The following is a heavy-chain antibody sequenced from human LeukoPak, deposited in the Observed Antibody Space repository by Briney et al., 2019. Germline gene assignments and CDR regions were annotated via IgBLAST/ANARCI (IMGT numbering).Heavy chain of an antibody. CDR3: ARDQRGCSGGSCYSAWFDP. D-gene: IGHD2-15*01. CDR2: IYYSGST. V-gene: IGHV4-30-4*01. CDR1: GGSISSGDYY. Sequence: SETLSLTCTVSGGSISSGDYYWSWIRQPPGKGLEWIGYIYYSGSTYYNPSLKSRVTISVDTSKNQFSLKLSSVTAADTAVYYCARDQRGCSGGSCYSAWFDPWGQGTLVTVSS. J-gene: IGHJ5*02.